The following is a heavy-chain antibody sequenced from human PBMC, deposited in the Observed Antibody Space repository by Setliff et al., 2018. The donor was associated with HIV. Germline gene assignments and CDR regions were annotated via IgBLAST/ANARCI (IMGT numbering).Heavy chain of an antibody. CDR3: ARDRQDYSAGSYIYYFDY. J-gene: IGHJ4*02. CDR2: MNPNNGNT. V-gene: IGHV1-8*02. CDR1: GYTFTSYD. Sequence: ASVKVSCKASGYTFTSYDINWVRQATGQGLEWMGWMNPNNGNTDYAQKFQGRVTMTRDTSTSTVYMELRSLRSDDTAVYYCARDRQDYSAGSYIYYFDYWGQGTLVTVSS. D-gene: IGHD3-10*01.